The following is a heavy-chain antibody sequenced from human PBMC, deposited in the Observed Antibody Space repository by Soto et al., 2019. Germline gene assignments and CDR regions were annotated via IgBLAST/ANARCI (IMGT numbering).Heavy chain of an antibody. Sequence: GGSLRRAGAASGFTFSSYAMHWVRQAPGKGLEWVAVISYDGSNKYYADSVKGRFTISRDNSKNTLSLQMNSLSAEDTDVSYCARDQENSFEVVLPPSLTYPGMDVWGQWTTVTVSS. CDR1: GFTFSSYA. J-gene: IGHJ6*02. CDR2: ISYDGSNK. V-gene: IGHV3-30-3*01. D-gene: IGHD6-6*01. CDR3: ARDQENSFEVVLPPSLTYPGMDV.